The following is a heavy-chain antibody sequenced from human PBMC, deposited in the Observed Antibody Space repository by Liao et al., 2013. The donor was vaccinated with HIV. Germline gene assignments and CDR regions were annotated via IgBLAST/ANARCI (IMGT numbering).Heavy chain of an antibody. V-gene: IGHV4-59*01. D-gene: IGHD1-14*01. Sequence: QVQLQESGPGLVKPSETLSLTCTVSGGSISPYYWSWIRQPPGKALEWIGFIHYRGSTNVNPSFNSRVTLSVDTSKNQFSLKLTSLTAADTAVYYCARILRPEVAVALDYWGQGSLVTVSS. CDR1: GGSISPYY. CDR2: IHYRGST. J-gene: IGHJ4*02. CDR3: ARILRPEVAVALDY.